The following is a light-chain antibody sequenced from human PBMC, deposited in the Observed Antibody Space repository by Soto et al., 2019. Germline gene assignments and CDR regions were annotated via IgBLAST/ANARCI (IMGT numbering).Light chain of an antibody. CDR1: QSVDKY. CDR2: GSS. Sequence: EIVMTQSPATLSLSPGERATLSCRASQSVDKYLVWYQQKPGQAPRLLIYGSSTRATGVPARFSGSGSGTEFTLTISSLQSEDFAVYYCQQYNNWPPITFGQGTRLEIK. J-gene: IGKJ5*01. V-gene: IGKV3-15*01. CDR3: QQYNNWPPIT.